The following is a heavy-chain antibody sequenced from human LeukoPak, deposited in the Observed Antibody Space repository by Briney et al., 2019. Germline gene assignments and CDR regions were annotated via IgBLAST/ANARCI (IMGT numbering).Heavy chain of an antibody. Sequence: PGRSLRLSCAASGFIFSSYAMHWVRQAPGKGLEWVAVISYDGSNKYYADSVKGRFTISRDNSKNTLYLQMNSLRAEGTAVYYCARDRSADSLYYYYGMDVWGQGTTVTVSS. D-gene: IGHD6-13*01. J-gene: IGHJ6*02. CDR2: ISYDGSNK. CDR1: GFIFSSYA. CDR3: ARDRSADSLYYYYGMDV. V-gene: IGHV3-30-3*01.